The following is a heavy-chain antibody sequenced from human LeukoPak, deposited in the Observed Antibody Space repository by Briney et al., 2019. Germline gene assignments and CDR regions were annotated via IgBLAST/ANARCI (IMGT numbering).Heavy chain of an antibody. J-gene: IGHJ4*02. D-gene: IGHD4-17*01. CDR2: VDPEDGET. CDR1: GYTFTDYY. Sequence: ASVKISCKVSGYTFTDYYMHWVQQAPGKGREWMGLVDPEDGETIYAEKFQGRVTTTADTSTDTAYMERSSLRSEDTAVCYCATGADNYGDYDGYYSDYWGQGTLVTVSS. V-gene: IGHV1-69-2*01. CDR3: ATGADNYGDYDGYYSDY.